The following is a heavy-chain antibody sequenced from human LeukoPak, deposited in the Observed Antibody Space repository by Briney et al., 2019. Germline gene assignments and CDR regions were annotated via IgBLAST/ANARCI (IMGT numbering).Heavy chain of an antibody. Sequence: GRSLRLSCAASGFTFSSYAMHWVRQAPGKGLEWVAVISYDGSNKYYADSVKGRFTISRDNSKNTLYLQMNSLRAEDTAVYYCARGDSIAAAGTRDYWGQGTLVTVSS. J-gene: IGHJ4*02. CDR2: ISYDGSNK. CDR1: GFTFSSYA. CDR3: ARGDSIAAAGTRDY. V-gene: IGHV3-30-3*01. D-gene: IGHD6-13*01.